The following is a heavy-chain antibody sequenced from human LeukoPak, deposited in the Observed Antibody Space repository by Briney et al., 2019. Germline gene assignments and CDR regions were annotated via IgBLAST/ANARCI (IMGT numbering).Heavy chain of an antibody. J-gene: IGHJ4*02. CDR3: VSPRGFSYGYFDY. V-gene: IGHV4-39*01. CDR1: GGSINSSSYY. Sequence: SETLSLTCTVSGGSINSSSYYWGWIRQPPGKGLEWIGNIYYRGSTYYNPSLNSRVTISIDRSKNQFSLALGSVSATDTAVYYCVSPRGFSYGYFDYWGQGTLVTVSS. D-gene: IGHD5-18*01. CDR2: IYYRGST.